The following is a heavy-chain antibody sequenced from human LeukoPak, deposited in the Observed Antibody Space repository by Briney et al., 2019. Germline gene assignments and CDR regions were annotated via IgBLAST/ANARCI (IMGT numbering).Heavy chain of an antibody. Sequence: ASVKVSCKVSVYTFTGYYMHWVRQAPGQGLEWMGWINPNSGGTNYAQNFQGRVTMTRDTSISTAFMELSRLTSDDTAVYYCASPTSSSHTLSSFDYWGQGTLVTVSS. CDR2: INPNSGGT. J-gene: IGHJ4*02. V-gene: IGHV1-2*02. CDR1: VYTFTGYY. CDR3: ASPTSSSHTLSSFDY. D-gene: IGHD6-6*01.